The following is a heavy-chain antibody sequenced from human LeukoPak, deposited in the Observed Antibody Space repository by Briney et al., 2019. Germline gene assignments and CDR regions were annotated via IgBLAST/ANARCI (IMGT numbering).Heavy chain of an antibody. CDR3: ARDVVRGYCSSTSCYNFDY. D-gene: IGHD2-2*02. J-gene: IGHJ4*02. CDR1: GYTFTSYG. V-gene: IGHV1-18*01. Sequence: ASVKVSCKASGYTFTSYGISWVRQAPGQGLEWMGRISAYNGNTNYAQKLQGRVTMTTDTSTSTAYMELRSLRSDDTAVYYCARDVVRGYCSSTSCYNFDYWGQGTLVTVSS. CDR2: ISAYNGNT.